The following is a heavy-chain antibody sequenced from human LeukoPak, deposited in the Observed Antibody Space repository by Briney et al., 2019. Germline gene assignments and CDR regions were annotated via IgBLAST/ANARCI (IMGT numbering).Heavy chain of an antibody. CDR3: ARGKDIVVVVAATRKGYYYGMDV. D-gene: IGHD2-15*01. Sequence: PSETLSLTCAVYGGSFSGYYWSWIRQPPGKGLEWIGEINHSGSTNYNPSLKSRVTISVDTSKNQFSLKLSSATAADTAVYYCARGKDIVVVVAATRKGYYYGMDVWGQGTTVTVSS. CDR1: GGSFSGYY. CDR2: INHSGST. V-gene: IGHV4-34*01. J-gene: IGHJ6*02.